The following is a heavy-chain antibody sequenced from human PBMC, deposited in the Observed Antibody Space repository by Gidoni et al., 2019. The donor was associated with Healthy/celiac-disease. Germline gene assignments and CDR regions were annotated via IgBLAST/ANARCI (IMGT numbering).Heavy chain of an antibody. J-gene: IGHJ4*02. V-gene: IGHV3-30*18. CDR1: GFTFSSYC. Sequence: VQLVESGGGVVQPGRSLRLSCAASGFTFSSYCMLRVRQAPGKGLEWVAVISYDGRNKYYADSVKGRLTISRDKSKNTLYLQMNSLRAEDTAVYYCAKDLTEGPFLIAVAGTTLDYWGQGTLVTVSS. CDR3: AKDLTEGPFLIAVAGTTLDY. CDR2: ISYDGRNK. D-gene: IGHD6-19*01.